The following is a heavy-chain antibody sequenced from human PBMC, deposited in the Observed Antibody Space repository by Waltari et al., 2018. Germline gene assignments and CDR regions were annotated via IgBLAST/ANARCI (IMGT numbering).Heavy chain of an antibody. CDR2: IIPIFGTA. V-gene: IGHV1-69*05. Sequence: VQRVQSGAGVKRPESSVRVACRAAGGTLSSYAISWGRQAPGQGREWMGGIIPIFGTANYAQKSQGRVMITTDDSTSNSYMQLISRRSEDTAVYYCATGYSYGPWVRAFDIWGQGTMVTVSS. J-gene: IGHJ3*02. CDR1: GGTLSSYA. D-gene: IGHD5-18*01. CDR3: ATGYSYGPWVRAFDI.